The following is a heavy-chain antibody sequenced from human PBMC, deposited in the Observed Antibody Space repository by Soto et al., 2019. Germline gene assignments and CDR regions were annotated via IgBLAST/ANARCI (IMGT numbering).Heavy chain of an antibody. J-gene: IGHJ4*02. CDR1: GDTFSSHA. Sequence: QVQLVQSGAEVQKPGSSVKVSCKASGDTFSSHALSWVRQAPGQGLEWMGGIIPIFDARTYAQKFQGRVTISADESTNTAYMELSSLRSEDTAIYYCARGGSGYTWFNEFWGQGTLVTVSS. CDR2: IIPIFDAR. CDR3: ARGGSGYTWFNEF. D-gene: IGHD3-22*01. V-gene: IGHV1-69*01.